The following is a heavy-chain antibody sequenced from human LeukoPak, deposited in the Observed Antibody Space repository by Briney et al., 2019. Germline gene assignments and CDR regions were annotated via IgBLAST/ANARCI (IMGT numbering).Heavy chain of an antibody. D-gene: IGHD6-13*01. CDR3: ARGEGIAAASDY. Sequence: SETLSLTCTVSGGSISSSSYYWGWIRQPPGKGLEWIGSIYYSGSTYYNPSLKSRVTISVDTSKNQFSLKLSSVTAADTAVYYCARGEGIAAASDYWGQGTLVTVSS. CDR1: GGSISSSSYY. J-gene: IGHJ4*02. V-gene: IGHV4-39*07. CDR2: IYYSGST.